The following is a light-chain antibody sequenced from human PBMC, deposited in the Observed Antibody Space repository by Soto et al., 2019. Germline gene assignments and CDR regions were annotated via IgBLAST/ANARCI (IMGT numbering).Light chain of an antibody. J-gene: IGKJ1*01. CDR1: QSVSSY. V-gene: IGKV3-11*01. Sequence: EIVLTQSPATLSLSPGERATLSCRASQSVSSYLAWYQQKPGQAPRLLIYDASNRAPGIPARFSGGGSETAFTLTISSLEPEDFAVYYCQQRSNWQTFGQGTKVEIK. CDR3: QQRSNWQT. CDR2: DAS.